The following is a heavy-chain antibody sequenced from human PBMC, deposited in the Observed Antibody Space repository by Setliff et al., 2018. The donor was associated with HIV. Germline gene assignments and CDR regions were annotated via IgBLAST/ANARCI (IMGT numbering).Heavy chain of an antibody. CDR1: GFTFDDYG. CDR3: ARLNWGP. J-gene: IGHJ5*02. Sequence: PGGSLRLSCSASGFTFDDYGMSWVRQAPGKGLEWVSGVNWHGSSTGYADSVKGRFVISRDNARNSLYLQRNSLRAEDTALYYRARLNWGPWGPGTLVTVSS. CDR2: VNWHGSST. V-gene: IGHV3-20*04. D-gene: IGHD7-27*01.